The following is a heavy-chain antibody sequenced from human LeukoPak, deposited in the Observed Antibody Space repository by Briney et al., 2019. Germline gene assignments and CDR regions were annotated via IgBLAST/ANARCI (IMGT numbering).Heavy chain of an antibody. Sequence: KPSETQPLTCAVYGGFFSDYYWSWIRQPPGKGLEWIGEINHSGSINYNPSLKSRVTISVDTPKNQFSVKLSSVTAADTAVYYCARGGTTGPHMYGLDVWGQGTTVTVSS. CDR1: GGFFSDYY. CDR3: ARGGTTGPHMYGLDV. J-gene: IGHJ6*02. D-gene: IGHD1-1*01. V-gene: IGHV4-34*01. CDR2: INHSGSI.